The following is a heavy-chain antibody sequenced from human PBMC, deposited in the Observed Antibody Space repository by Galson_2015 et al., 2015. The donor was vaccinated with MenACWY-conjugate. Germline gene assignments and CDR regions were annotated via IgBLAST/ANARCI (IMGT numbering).Heavy chain of an antibody. D-gene: IGHD5-24*01. Sequence: SLRLSCAASGFTFNNYWMHWVRHAPGKGLVWVSRINSDGSSTTYADSVKGRFTISRDNAKNTLYLQMNSLRAEDTAVYYCARGISVATITLVGYWGQGTLVTVSS. V-gene: IGHV3-74*03. J-gene: IGHJ4*02. CDR2: INSDGSST. CDR1: GFTFNNYW. CDR3: ARGISVATITLVGY.